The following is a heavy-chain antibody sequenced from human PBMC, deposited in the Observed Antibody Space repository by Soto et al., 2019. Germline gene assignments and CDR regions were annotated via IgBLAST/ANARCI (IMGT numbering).Heavy chain of an antibody. CDR3: ATLDSSSWYFFDY. V-gene: IGHV3-23*01. Sequence: PGGSLRLSCAASGFTFSSYAMSWVRQAPGKGLEWVSVISGSGGTTDYADSVKGRFTVSRDNSKNTLHLQLNSLRAEDTAVYYCATLDSSSWYFFDYWGQGTQVTVSS. CDR1: GFTFSSYA. D-gene: IGHD6-13*01. J-gene: IGHJ4*02. CDR2: ISGSGGTT.